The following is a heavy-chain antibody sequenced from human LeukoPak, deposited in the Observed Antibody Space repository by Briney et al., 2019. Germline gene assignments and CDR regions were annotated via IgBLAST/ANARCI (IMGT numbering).Heavy chain of an antibody. CDR3: ARSLSYRSSWYGYFDL. Sequence: SETLSLTCTVSGGSISSYYWSWIRQPPGKGLEWIGYIYYSGSTNYNPSLKSRAIISVDTSKNQFSLKVNSVTAADTAVYYCARSLSYRSSWYGYFDLWGRGTLVTVSS. V-gene: IGHV4-59*01. D-gene: IGHD6-13*01. CDR1: GGSISSYY. J-gene: IGHJ2*01. CDR2: IYYSGST.